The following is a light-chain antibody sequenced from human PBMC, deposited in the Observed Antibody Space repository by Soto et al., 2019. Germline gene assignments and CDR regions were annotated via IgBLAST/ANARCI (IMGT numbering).Light chain of an antibody. CDR2: GAS. CDR1: ESVSSSY. Sequence: EIVLTQSPGTLSLYPGERATPSCRASESVSSSYLAWYQQKPGQAPRLLIYGASSRATGIPDGFSGSGAGTDFSLTISRLVPEDFAGYYCQQHGSPVWGTVGQGTKLELK. J-gene: IGKJ2*01. CDR3: QQHGSPVWGT. V-gene: IGKV3-20*01.